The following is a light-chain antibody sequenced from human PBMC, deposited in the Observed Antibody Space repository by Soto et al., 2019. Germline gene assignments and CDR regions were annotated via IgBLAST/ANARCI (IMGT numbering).Light chain of an antibody. CDR3: QQRSNWQIT. V-gene: IGKV3D-20*02. J-gene: IGKJ5*01. Sequence: EIVLTQSPGTLSLSPGERATLSCRASQSVSSSYLAWYQQKPGQAPRLLIYGASSRATGIPARFSGSGSGTEFTLTISSLHSEDFAVYYCQQRSNWQITFGQGTRLEIK. CDR2: GAS. CDR1: QSVSSSY.